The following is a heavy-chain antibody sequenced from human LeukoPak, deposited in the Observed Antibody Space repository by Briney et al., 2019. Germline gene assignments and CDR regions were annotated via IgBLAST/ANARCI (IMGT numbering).Heavy chain of an antibody. J-gene: IGHJ4*02. CDR2: IWYDGSNK. CDR1: GFTFSSYG. Sequence: GGSLRLSCAASGFTFSSYGMHWVRQAPGKGLEWVAVIWYDGSNKYYADSVKGRFTISRDHSKNTLYLQMNSLRAEDTAVYYCAKGRGYIDYWGQGTLVTVSS. V-gene: IGHV3-33*06. CDR3: AKGRGYIDY.